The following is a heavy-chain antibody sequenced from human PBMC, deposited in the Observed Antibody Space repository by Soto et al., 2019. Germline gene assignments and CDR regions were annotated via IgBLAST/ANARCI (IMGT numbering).Heavy chain of an antibody. D-gene: IGHD5-12*01. CDR1: GFSFRDRGVG. CDR2: IYWNDDK. V-gene: IGHV2-5*01. Sequence: QITLKESGPALMKPTQTLTLSCTFSGFSFRDRGVGVGWIRQPPGKALEWLTLIYWNDDKRYNPSLESRLTITKGTSKNQVVLTMTDMDPVDTATYFCVYSSRYENSWYGVDYWGLGTLVTVSS. CDR3: VYSSRYENSWYGVDY. J-gene: IGHJ4*02.